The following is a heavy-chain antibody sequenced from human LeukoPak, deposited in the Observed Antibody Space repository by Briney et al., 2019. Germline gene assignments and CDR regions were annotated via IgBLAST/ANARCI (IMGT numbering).Heavy chain of an antibody. J-gene: IGHJ5*02. D-gene: IGHD2-21*02. CDR3: ARVTDPRYNWFDP. CDR1: GGSISSYY. CDR2: IHASGST. Sequence: PSETLSLTCTVSGGSISSYYWTWIRQPARKGPEWIGRIHASGSTNYNPSPKSRVNMSVATSKNQFSLRLNSVTAADTAVYYCARVTDPRYNWFDPWGQGTLVTVSS. V-gene: IGHV4-4*07.